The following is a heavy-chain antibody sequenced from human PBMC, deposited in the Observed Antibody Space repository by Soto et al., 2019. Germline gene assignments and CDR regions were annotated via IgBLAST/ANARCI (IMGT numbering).Heavy chain of an antibody. J-gene: IGHJ4*02. V-gene: IGHV3-15*01. D-gene: IGHD3-9*01. CDR2: IKSKTDGGTT. Sequence: GGSLRLSCAASGFTFSNAGMSWVRQAPGKGLEWVGRIKSKTDGGTTDYAAPVKGRFTISRDDSKNTLYLQMNSLKTEDTAVYYCTTDRRYFSLGGTIDYWGQGTLVTVSS. CDR1: GFTFSNAG. CDR3: TTDRRYFSLGGTIDY.